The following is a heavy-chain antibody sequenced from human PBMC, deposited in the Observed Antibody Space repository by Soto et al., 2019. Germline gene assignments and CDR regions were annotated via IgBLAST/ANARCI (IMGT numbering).Heavy chain of an antibody. V-gene: IGHV3-30*18. D-gene: IGHD2-21*02. CDR3: AKDYEYCISGDCYSAYYGMDV. CDR2: ISFNGANK. Sequence: QVQLVESGGGVVQPGTSLRLACATSGFIFSGYGMHWVHQAPGKGLEWLAAISFNGANKYYVDSVKGRFTISRDSSKNSVYLQMDSLEPEDTAVYYCAKDYEYCISGDCYSAYYGMDVWGQGTTVTVSS. J-gene: IGHJ6*02. CDR1: GFIFSGYG.